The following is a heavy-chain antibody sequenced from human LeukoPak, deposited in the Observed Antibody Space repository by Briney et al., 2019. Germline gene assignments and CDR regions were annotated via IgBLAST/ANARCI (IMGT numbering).Heavy chain of an antibody. Sequence: SETLSLTCTVSGGSISSYYWSWIRQPPGKGLEWIGYIYYSGSTNYNPSLKSRVTISVDTSKNQFSLKLSSVTAADTAVYYCARSIQLLSPVDYWGQGTLVTVSS. CDR1: GGSISSYY. CDR2: IYYSGST. CDR3: ARSIQLLSPVDY. J-gene: IGHJ4*02. D-gene: IGHD2-2*01. V-gene: IGHV4-59*01.